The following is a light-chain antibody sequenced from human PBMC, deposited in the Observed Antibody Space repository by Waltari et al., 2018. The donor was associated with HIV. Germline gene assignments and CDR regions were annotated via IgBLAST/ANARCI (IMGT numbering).Light chain of an antibody. CDR2: AAS. CDR3: QQGFSAPRT. V-gene: IGKV1-39*01. J-gene: IGKJ1*01. Sequence: MGMTQSPSSLSAYIGDRVTITCRASQSIKSAVNWYQQKPGKAPKVLIHAASTLQSGVPSRFSGSGSGTDFTLTINSLQPGDSATYYCQQGFSAPRTFGQGTKVEIK. CDR1: QSIKSA.